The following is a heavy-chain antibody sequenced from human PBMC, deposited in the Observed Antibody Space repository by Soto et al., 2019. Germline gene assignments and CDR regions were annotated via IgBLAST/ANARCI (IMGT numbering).Heavy chain of an antibody. Sequence: QMQLVQSGDEVKKPGSSVKVSCKSSGGTFSSYEVNWVRQAPGQGLEWVGGVIPIFGTKKYAPKFQGRIAISADQSTTMSYIELSSLRSEDTAVYFCATTGDGYTFDFWGQGTPVTVSS. CDR1: GGTFSSYE. CDR3: ATTGDGYTFDF. D-gene: IGHD5-12*01. CDR2: VIPIFGTK. J-gene: IGHJ4*02. V-gene: IGHV1-69*01.